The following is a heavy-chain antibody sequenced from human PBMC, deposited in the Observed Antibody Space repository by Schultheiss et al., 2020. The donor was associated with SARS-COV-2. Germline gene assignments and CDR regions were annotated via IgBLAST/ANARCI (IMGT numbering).Heavy chain of an antibody. CDR3: ARRVATGPAPFDY. D-gene: IGHD5-12*01. Sequence: GGSLRLSCAVSGFTVSNNYMNWVRQAPGKGLEWVSVIYSGGSTYYAASVKGRFTISRDIAKNTLYLQMNSLRAGDTAVYYCARRVATGPAPFDYWGQGTLVTVSS. V-gene: IGHV3-53*01. CDR1: GFTVSNNY. CDR2: IYSGGST. J-gene: IGHJ4*02.